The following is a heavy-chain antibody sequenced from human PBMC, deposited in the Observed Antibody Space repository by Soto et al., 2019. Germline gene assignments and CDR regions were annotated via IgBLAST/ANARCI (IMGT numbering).Heavy chain of an antibody. J-gene: IGHJ6*02. CDR3: ARDPYNVLIVSAPNLYGMDV. V-gene: IGHV3-9*01. CDR1: GFTFDDYA. Sequence: EVQLVESGGGLVQPGRSLRLSCAASGFTFDDYAMHWVRQAPGKGLEWVSGISWNSGSIGYADSVKGRFTISRDNAKNILYLQMNSLRAEDTALYYCARDPYNVLIVSAPNLYGMDVWGQGTTVSVSS. D-gene: IGHD1-26*01. CDR2: ISWNSGSI.